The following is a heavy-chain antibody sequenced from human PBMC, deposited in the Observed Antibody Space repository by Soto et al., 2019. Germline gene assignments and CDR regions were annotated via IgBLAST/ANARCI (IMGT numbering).Heavy chain of an antibody. V-gene: IGHV3-23*01. D-gene: IGHD2-15*01. CDR1: GFTFSSYA. Sequence: PGGSLRLSCAASGFTFSSYAMSWVRQAPGKGLEWVSAISGSGGSTYYADSVKGRFTISRDNSKNTLYLQMNSLRAEDTAVYYCANLGYCSGGSCPDDVWGSYRRTDAFDIWGQGTMVTVS. CDR3: ANLGYCSGGSCPDDVWGSYRRTDAFDI. CDR2: ISGSGGST. J-gene: IGHJ3*02.